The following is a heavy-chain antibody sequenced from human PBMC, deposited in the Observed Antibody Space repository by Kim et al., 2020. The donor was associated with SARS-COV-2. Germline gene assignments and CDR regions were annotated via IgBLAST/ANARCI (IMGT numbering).Heavy chain of an antibody. D-gene: IGHD1-1*01. CDR1: GFTFSRYW. J-gene: IGHJ4*02. CDR3: TMDLTGTDDY. V-gene: IGHV3-74*01. CDR2: INTDGGIT. Sequence: GGSLRLSCAASGFTFSRYWMHWVRQAPGKGLVWVSRINTDGGITTYADSVKDRFTISRDNAKNTLYMQMNSLRADDTALYYCTMDLTGTDDYWGQGALVTVSS.